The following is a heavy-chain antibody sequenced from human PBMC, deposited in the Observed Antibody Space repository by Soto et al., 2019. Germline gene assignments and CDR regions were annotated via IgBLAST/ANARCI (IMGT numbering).Heavy chain of an antibody. CDR3: VRDGVGGTVFFGFLDH. V-gene: IGHV3-33*01. J-gene: IGHJ4*02. CDR1: GVIFNGYG. CDR2: IWHDGSQK. D-gene: IGHD1-26*01. Sequence: QVQLVESGGGVVQPGRSLRLSCAAPGVIFNGYGFHWVRQAPGKGLEWVAVIWHDGSQKYYADSVKGRFTISRDNSKNTLYLQMDSLRDEDTAVYYCVRDGVGGTVFFGFLDHWGQGTLVTVSS.